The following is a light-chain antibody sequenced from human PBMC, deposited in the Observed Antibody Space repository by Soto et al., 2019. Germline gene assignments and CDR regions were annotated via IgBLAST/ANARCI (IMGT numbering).Light chain of an antibody. CDR1: QVVSSSY. V-gene: IGKV3-20*01. Sequence: EIVLTQSPGTLSLSPGERATLSCRSNQVVSSSYLAWYQQKPGQAPRLRIYHASDRATGVPDRFSGSGSGTDFALTITRLEPEDFALFYCQQYGTFPFSFGQGTKLEIK. CDR3: QQYGTFPFS. J-gene: IGKJ2*01. CDR2: HAS.